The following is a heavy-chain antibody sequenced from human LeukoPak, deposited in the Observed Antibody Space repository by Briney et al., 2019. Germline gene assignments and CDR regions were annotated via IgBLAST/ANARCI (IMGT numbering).Heavy chain of an antibody. D-gene: IGHD1-26*01. CDR2: ISGSGGST. J-gene: IGHJ4*02. Sequence: PGGSLRLSCAASGFTFSNYVMSWVRQAPGKGLEWVSAISGSGGSTYYADSVKGRFTISRDNSKNTLYLQMNSLRAEDTAVYYCAKDSRYSGSYYHFDYWGQGTLVTVSS. CDR1: GFTFSNYV. V-gene: IGHV3-23*01. CDR3: AKDSRYSGSYYHFDY.